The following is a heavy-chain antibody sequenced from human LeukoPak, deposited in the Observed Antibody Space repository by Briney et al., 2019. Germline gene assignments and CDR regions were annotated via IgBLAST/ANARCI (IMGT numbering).Heavy chain of an antibody. D-gene: IGHD6-19*01. V-gene: IGHV3-53*01. CDR3: ATPSSGDAFDI. CDR1: GFNVSRNY. Sequence: GGSLRLSCAASGFNVSRNYLNWVRQPPGRGLEWVSVIYGGGHTYYSDSVKGRFTISRDNSENTVHLQMSSLRAEDAAMYYCATPSSGDAFDIWGQGTMVTVSS. CDR2: IYGGGHT. J-gene: IGHJ3*02.